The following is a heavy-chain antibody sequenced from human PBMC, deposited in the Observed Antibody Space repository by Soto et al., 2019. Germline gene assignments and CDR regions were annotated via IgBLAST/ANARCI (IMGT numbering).Heavy chain of an antibody. CDR3: ARNAGPYGMDV. CDR1: GGSISSSNC. J-gene: IGHJ6*02. Sequence: SETLSLTFAVSGGSISSSNCWSCVRQPPGKGLEWIGEIYHSGSTNYNPSLKSRVTISVDKSKNQFSLKLSSVTAADTAVYYCARNAGPYGMDVWGQGTTVTVSS. V-gene: IGHV4-4*02. CDR2: IYHSGST.